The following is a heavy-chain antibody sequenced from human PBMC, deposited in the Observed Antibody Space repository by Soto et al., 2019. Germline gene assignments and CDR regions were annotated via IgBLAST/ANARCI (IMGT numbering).Heavy chain of an antibody. Sequence: EVQLLESGGGLVQPGGSLRLSCAASGFTFSSGAMNWVRQAPGKGLEWVSTISGNGGSTYYADSVKGRFTISRDNSKNTLYLQMNSRRAEDTAVYYCAKEDSSGWYDDYWGQGTLVTVSS. CDR2: ISGNGGST. V-gene: IGHV3-23*01. J-gene: IGHJ4*02. D-gene: IGHD6-19*01. CDR3: AKEDSSGWYDDY. CDR1: GFTFSSGA.